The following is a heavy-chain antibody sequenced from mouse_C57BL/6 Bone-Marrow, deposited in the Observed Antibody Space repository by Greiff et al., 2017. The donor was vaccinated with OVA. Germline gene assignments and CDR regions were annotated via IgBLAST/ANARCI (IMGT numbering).Heavy chain of an antibody. CDR3: ARGDYYGSSHFDY. D-gene: IGHD1-1*01. Sequence: QVQLQQSGAELVRPGTSVKMSCKASGYTFTNYWIGWAKQRPGHGLEWIGDIYPGGGYTNYNEKFKGKSTWTADKSSSPAYMQFSSLTSEDSAIYYCARGDYYGSSHFDYWGQGTTLTVSS. V-gene: IGHV1-63*01. CDR1: GYTFTNYW. J-gene: IGHJ2*01. CDR2: IYPGGGYT.